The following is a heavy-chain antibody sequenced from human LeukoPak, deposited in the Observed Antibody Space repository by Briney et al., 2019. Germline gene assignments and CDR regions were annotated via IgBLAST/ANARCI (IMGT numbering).Heavy chain of an antibody. CDR3: ARGTGYYPH. CDR2: IYTSGNT. V-gene: IGHV4-4*07. Sequence: SETLSLTCTVSGGSIRSYHWSWIRQPAGKGLEWVGLIYTSGNTKYNSSLKSRVSMSVDTSKNQFSLKLRSVTAADTAVYYCARGTGYYPHWGQGTLVTVSS. D-gene: IGHD3/OR15-3a*01. J-gene: IGHJ4*02. CDR1: GGSIRSYH.